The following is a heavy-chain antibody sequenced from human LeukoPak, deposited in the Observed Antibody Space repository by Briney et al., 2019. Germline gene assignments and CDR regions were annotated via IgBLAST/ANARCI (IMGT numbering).Heavy chain of an antibody. CDR2: ISYDGSNK. Sequence: PGGSLRLSCAASGFTFSSYGMHWVRQAPGKGLEWVAVISYDGSNKYYADSVKGRFTISRDNSKNTLNLQMNSLRAEDTAVYYCAKLPTSSGLDYWGQGTLVTVSS. CDR1: GFTFSSYG. CDR3: AKLPTSSGLDY. J-gene: IGHJ4*02. D-gene: IGHD3-22*01. V-gene: IGHV3-30*18.